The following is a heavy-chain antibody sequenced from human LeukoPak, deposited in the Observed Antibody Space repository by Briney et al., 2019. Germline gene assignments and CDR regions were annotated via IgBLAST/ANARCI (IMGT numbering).Heavy chain of an antibody. CDR3: ARRTDRSAWSTYFDY. CDR1: GGSISTSSYY. D-gene: IGHD6-19*01. CDR2: LYYSGST. J-gene: IGHJ4*02. Sequence: TSETLSLTCSVSGGSISTSSYYWDWIRQPPGKGLEWIGRLYYSGSTYYNPSLKGRVTISGDTSKNQFSLNLGSVTAADTAVYYCARRTDRSAWSTYFDYWGQGTLVTVSS. V-gene: IGHV4-39*01.